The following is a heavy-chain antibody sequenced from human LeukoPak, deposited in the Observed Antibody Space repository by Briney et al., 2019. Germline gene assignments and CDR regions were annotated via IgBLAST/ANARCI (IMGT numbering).Heavy chain of an antibody. CDR2: IKQDGSEK. J-gene: IGHJ4*02. V-gene: IGHV3-7*01. CDR1: GFTFSSYW. CDR3: ARGAGDGYCSSTSCYTGYFLDY. Sequence: GGSLRLSCAASGFTFSSYWMSWVRQAPGKGLEWVANIKQDGSEKYYVDSVKGRLTISRDNAKNSLYLQMNSLRAEDTAVYYCARGAGDGYCSSTSCYTGYFLDYWGQGTLVIVSS. D-gene: IGHD2-2*02.